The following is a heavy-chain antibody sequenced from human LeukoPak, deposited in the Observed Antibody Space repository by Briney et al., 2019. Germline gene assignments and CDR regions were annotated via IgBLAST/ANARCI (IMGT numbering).Heavy chain of an antibody. D-gene: IGHD3-10*01. CDR2: IYYSGST. CDR3: ARETIVRGVDY. CDR1: GGSISSGDYY. J-gene: IGHJ4*02. V-gene: IGHV4-30-4*08. Sequence: PSQTLSLTCTVSGGSISSGDYYWSWIRQPPGKGLEWIGYIYYSGSTYYNPSLKSRVTISVDTSKNQFSLKLSSVTAADAAVYYCARETIVRGVDYWGQGTLVTVSS.